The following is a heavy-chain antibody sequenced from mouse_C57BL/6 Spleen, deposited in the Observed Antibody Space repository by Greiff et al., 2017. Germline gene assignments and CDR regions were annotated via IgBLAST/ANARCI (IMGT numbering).Heavy chain of an antibody. CDR3: ARRTARASWFAY. Sequence: EVQLVESGPGLVKPSQSLSLTCTVTGYSITSDYAWNWIRQFPGNKLEWMGYISYSGSTSYNPSLKSRIAITRDTSKNQFFLQLNSVTTEDTAAYYCARRTARASWFAYWGQGTLVTVSA. J-gene: IGHJ3*01. D-gene: IGHD3-1*01. CDR2: ISYSGST. V-gene: IGHV3-2*02. CDR1: GYSITSDYA.